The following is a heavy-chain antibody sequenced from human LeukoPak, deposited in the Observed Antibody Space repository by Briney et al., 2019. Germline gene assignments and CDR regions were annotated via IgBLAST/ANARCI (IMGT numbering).Heavy chain of an antibody. CDR2: ISGSGDNSGSGDTT. J-gene: IGHJ4*02. CDR3: AKGRGWLQFFDY. D-gene: IGHD5-24*01. CDR1: GFTFSNYG. Sequence: GGSLRLSCAASGFTFSNYGMSWVRQAPGKGLECVSRISGSGDNSGSGDTTYYADSVKGRFTISRDDSKNTLYLQMNSLRAEDTAVYYCAKGRGWLQFFDYWGQGTLVTVSS. V-gene: IGHV3-23*01.